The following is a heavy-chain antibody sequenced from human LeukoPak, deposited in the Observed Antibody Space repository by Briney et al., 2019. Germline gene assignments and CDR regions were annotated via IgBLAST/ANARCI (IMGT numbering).Heavy chain of an antibody. V-gene: IGHV3-74*01. Sequence: GGSLRLSCAASGITLNSYWMHWVRQVPGKGLVWVSRIKSDGSNTIYADSVKGRFTTSRDNAKNTLYLQMNSLRAEDTAVFYCAKDRHDYSNSFDYWGQGTLVTVSS. J-gene: IGHJ4*02. CDR3: AKDRHDYSNSFDY. CDR2: IKSDGSNT. D-gene: IGHD4-11*01. CDR1: GITLNSYW.